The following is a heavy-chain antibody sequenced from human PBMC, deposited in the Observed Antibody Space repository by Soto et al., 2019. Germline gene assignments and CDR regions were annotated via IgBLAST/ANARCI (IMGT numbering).Heavy chain of an antibody. D-gene: IGHD5-12*01. CDR2: IYTNGNT. V-gene: IGHV4-4*07. J-gene: IGHJ4*02. Sequence: PSETLSLTCTVSGGSISDYYWSWIRQPAGKGLEWIGRIYTNGNTDYNPSLNSRVTISIDTSKNQFSLKVTSMTAADTAVYYCARERREKIHDGYDIDYWGQGTLVTVPQ. CDR3: ARERREKIHDGYDIDY. CDR1: GGSISDYY.